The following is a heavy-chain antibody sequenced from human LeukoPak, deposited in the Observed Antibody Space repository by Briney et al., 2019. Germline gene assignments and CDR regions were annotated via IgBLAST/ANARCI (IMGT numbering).Heavy chain of an antibody. D-gene: IGHD1-1*01. CDR2: IYHSGST. J-gene: IGHJ4*02. CDR1: GYSISSGYY. CDR3: ASWWPERHFDY. Sequence: SETLSLTCAVSGYSISSGYYWGWIRHPPGKGLEWIGSIYHSGSTYYNPSLKSRVTISVDTSKNQFSLKLSSVTAADTAVYYCASWWPERHFDYWGQGTLVTVSS. V-gene: IGHV4-38-2*01.